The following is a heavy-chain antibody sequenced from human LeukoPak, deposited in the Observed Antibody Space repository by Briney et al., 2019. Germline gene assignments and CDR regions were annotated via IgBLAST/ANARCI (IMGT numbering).Heavy chain of an antibody. CDR3: ARDVPPNLVVEGAMFDY. CDR1: GFTFSSYA. V-gene: IGHV3-23*01. CDR2: ISASGRST. D-gene: IGHD2-2*01. J-gene: IGHJ4*02. Sequence: GGSLRLSCAASGFTFSSYAMSWVRQAPGKGLEWVSTISASGRSTHYADSVKGRHTISRDNSKNTLYLQMDSLRAEDTAVYYCARDVPPNLVVEGAMFDYWGQGTLVTVSS.